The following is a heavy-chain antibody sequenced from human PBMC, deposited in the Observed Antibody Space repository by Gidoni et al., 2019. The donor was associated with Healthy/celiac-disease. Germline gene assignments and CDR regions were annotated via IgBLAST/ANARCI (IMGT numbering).Heavy chain of an antibody. J-gene: IGHJ4*02. CDR2: ISHSGST. V-gene: IGHV4-30-2*01. D-gene: IGHD3-16*01. CDR3: ASQYYDYVWGSYSVDY. CDR1: GGSISSGGYS. Sequence: QLQLQESGSGLVKPSQTLSLTCAVSGGSISSGGYSWSWIRQPPGKGLEWIGYISHSGSTYYNPSLKSRVTISVDRSKNQFSLKLSSVTAADTAVYYCASQYYDYVWGSYSVDYWGQGTLVTVSS.